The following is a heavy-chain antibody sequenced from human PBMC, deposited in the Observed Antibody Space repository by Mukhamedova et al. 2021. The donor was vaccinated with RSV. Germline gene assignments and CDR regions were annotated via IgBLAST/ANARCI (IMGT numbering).Heavy chain of an antibody. CDR2: ISGTGGTT. J-gene: IGHJ3*02. D-gene: IGHD1/OR15-1a*01. V-gene: IGHV3-23*01. Sequence: WGSTISGTGGTTYFADSVKGRFGISRDNPKNTLYLHMNSLRAEDTAVYYCAKDIAEQANRALDTWGQGTMVTVSS. CDR3: AKDIAEQANRALDT.